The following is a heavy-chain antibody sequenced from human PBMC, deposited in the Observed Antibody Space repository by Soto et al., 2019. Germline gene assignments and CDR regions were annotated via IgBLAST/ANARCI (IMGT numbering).Heavy chain of an antibody. V-gene: IGHV3-53*01. D-gene: IGHD2-8*01. CDR1: GFTVISNY. Sequence: GGSLRLSCAASGFTVISNYMSWVLQAPGKGLEWVSVIYSGGSTYYADSVKGRFTISRHNAKNSLYLQMNSLRAEDTAVYYCATSRGYCTNGVCYFPYGMDVWGQGTTVTVSS. CDR2: IYSGGST. J-gene: IGHJ6*02. CDR3: ATSRGYCTNGVCYFPYGMDV.